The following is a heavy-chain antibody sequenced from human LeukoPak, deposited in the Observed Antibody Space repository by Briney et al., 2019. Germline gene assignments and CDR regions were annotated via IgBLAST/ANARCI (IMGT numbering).Heavy chain of an antibody. CDR1: GGTFSSYA. CDR3: ARDVYDILTGYSDAFDI. J-gene: IGHJ3*02. D-gene: IGHD3-9*01. V-gene: IGHV1-69*04. CDR2: IIPILGIA. Sequence: SVKVSCKASGGTFSSYAISWVRQAPGQGLGWMGRIIPILGIANYAQKFQGRVTITADKSTSTAYMELSSLRSEDTAVYYCARDVYDILTGYSDAFDIWAKGQWSPSLQ.